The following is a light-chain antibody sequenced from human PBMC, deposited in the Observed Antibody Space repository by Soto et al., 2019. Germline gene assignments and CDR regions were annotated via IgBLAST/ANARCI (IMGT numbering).Light chain of an antibody. V-gene: IGLV2-14*01. CDR3: SSYTSTYTYV. CDR2: EVS. CDR1: STDVGAYNY. Sequence: QSALTEAASVSGSPGQLITISCTGTSTDVGAYNYVSWYQQHPGKAPKLMIYEVSNRPSGVSHRFSGSKSGSTASLTISGLQAEDEADYYCSSYTSTYTYVFGTGTKV. J-gene: IGLJ1*01.